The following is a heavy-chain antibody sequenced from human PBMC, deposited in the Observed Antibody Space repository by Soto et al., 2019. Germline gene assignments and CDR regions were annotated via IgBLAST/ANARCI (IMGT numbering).Heavy chain of an antibody. V-gene: IGHV1-24*01. CDR3: TTYHGDYNFDH. CDR2: FDPDEAET. Sequence: QVQLVQSGAEVKKPGALVKVSCKVSGYTLNEVAMHWVRQAPGKGLEWLGGFDPDEAETIYAQHFQGRVTMTEDTSTDTVCMELSSLRSEDTALYFCTTYHGDYNFDHWGQGTLVTVSS. J-gene: IGHJ5*02. D-gene: IGHD4-17*01. CDR1: GYTLNEVA.